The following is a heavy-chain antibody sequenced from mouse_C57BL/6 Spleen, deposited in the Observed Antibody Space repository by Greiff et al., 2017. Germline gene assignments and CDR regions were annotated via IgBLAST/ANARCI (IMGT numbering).Heavy chain of an antibody. Sequence: QVQLQQSGPELVKPGASVKISCKASGYAFSSSWMNWVKQRPGKGLEWIGRIYPGDGDTNYNGKFKGKATLTADKSSSTAYMRLSSLTSEDSAVYFCARAYGYDGLYYFDYWGQGTTLTVSS. V-gene: IGHV1-82*01. CDR2: IYPGDGDT. D-gene: IGHD2-2*01. J-gene: IGHJ2*01. CDR3: ARAYGYDGLYYFDY. CDR1: GYAFSSSW.